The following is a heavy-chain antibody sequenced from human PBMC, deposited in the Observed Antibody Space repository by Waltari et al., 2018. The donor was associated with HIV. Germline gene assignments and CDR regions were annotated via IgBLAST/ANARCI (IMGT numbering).Heavy chain of an antibody. CDR3: AKDRTNRAVFDY. J-gene: IGHJ4*02. V-gene: IGHV3-23*01. CDR1: GFPPWNCA. CDR2: ISGSGGST. Sequence: EVQLLESGGGLVQPGGSMSLSCAASGFPPWNCAMSWGRQAPGKGLEWVSTISGSGGSTYYADAVKGRFTISRDNSKNTLYLQMNSLRAEDTAVYYCAKDRTNRAVFDYWGQGTLVTVSS.